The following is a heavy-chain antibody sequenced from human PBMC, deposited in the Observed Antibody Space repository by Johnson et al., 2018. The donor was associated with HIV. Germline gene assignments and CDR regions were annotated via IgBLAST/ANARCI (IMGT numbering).Heavy chain of an antibody. J-gene: IGHJ3*02. V-gene: IGHV3-66*02. Sequence: VQLVESGGGLVQPGGSLRLSCAASGFTFSSYWMSWVRQAPGQGLEWVSVIYSDGTTYYADSVKGRFTISRDNAKNSLYLQMNSLRAEDTALYYCAKGDGQWLVGDAFDIWGQGTMVTVSS. CDR3: AKGDGQWLVGDAFDI. D-gene: IGHD6-19*01. CDR2: IYSDGTT. CDR1: GFTFSSYW.